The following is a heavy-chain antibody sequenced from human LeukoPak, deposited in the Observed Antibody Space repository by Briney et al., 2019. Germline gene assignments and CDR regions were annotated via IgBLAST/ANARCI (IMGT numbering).Heavy chain of an antibody. CDR3: ARGPRNDP. CDR1: RYPFTTYE. J-gene: IGHJ5*02. V-gene: IGHV1-8*02. D-gene: IGHD1-14*01. Sequence: ASVKDPFSTSRYPFTTYEINWARQAAGQGLEWTARVHPDTGSADYAQKFQGRVTMTSDTSISTAYMELSSLRSDGAAVYFIARGPRNDPRDQGTLVTVSS. CDR2: VHPDTGSA.